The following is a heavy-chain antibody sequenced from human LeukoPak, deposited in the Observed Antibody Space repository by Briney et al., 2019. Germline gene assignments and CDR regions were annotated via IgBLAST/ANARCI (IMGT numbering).Heavy chain of an antibody. J-gene: IGHJ4*02. D-gene: IGHD5-12*01. CDR2: IIPIFGTA. V-gene: IGHV1-69*06. CDR3: ASRGYSGYDVPY. CDR1: GGTFSSYA. Sequence: GASVKVSCKASGGTFSSYAISWVRQAPGQGLEWMGGIIPIFGTANYAQKFQGRVTITADKSTSTAYMELRSLRSDDTAVYYCASRGYSGYDVPYWGQGTLVTVSS.